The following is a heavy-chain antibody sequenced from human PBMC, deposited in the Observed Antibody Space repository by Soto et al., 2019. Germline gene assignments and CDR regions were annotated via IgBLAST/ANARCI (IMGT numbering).Heavy chain of an antibody. D-gene: IGHD4-17*01. CDR3: ASGVGDYAYYYYGMDV. CDR1: GGTFSSYA. J-gene: IGHJ6*02. Sequence: SVKVSCKASGGTFSSYAISWVRQAPGQGLEWMGGIIPIFGTANYAQKFQGRVTITADKSTSTAYMELSSLRSEDTAVYYCASGVGDYAYYYYGMDVWGQGTTVTVSS. V-gene: IGHV1-69*06. CDR2: IIPIFGTA.